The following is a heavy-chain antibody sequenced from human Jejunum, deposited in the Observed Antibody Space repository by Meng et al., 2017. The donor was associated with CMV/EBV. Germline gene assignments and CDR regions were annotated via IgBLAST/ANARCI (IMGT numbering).Heavy chain of an antibody. Sequence: QAPGKGLRWVAYIATGDRFGAKKTYYAVSVKGRFTISRDDAKNSLFLHMDSLRAEDTAVYFCARDRYCHNGVCYAFPPPYDHGMGVWGQGTTVTVSS. CDR2: IATGDRFGAKKT. J-gene: IGHJ6*02. V-gene: IGHV3-48*03. D-gene: IGHD2-8*01. CDR3: ARDRYCHNGVCYAFPPPYDHGMGV.